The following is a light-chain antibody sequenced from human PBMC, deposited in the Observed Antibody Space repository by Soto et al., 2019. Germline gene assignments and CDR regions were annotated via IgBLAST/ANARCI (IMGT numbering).Light chain of an antibody. CDR1: QRITNY. Sequence: DIQMTQSPSSLSAFVGGRVTITCRASQRITNYLAWFQQKPGQAPKSLIYAASSLQSGVPSKFSGSGSGTDFTLTISSLQPEDFATYYCQQYKSYPYTFGQGTK. J-gene: IGKJ2*01. CDR2: AAS. CDR3: QQYKSYPYT. V-gene: IGKV1-16*02.